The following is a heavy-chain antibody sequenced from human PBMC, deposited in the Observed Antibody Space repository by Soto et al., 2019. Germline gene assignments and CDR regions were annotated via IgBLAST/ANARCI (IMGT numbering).Heavy chain of an antibody. D-gene: IGHD3-3*01. J-gene: IGHJ4*02. CDR1: GGSISSYY. V-gene: IGHV4-59*08. Sequence: SETLSLTCTVSGGSISSYYWSWIRQPPGKGLEWIGYIYYSGSTNYNPSLKSRVTISVDTSKNQFSLKLSSVTAADTAVYYCARHPDFWSGYLFDYWGQGTLVTVSS. CDR3: ARHPDFWSGYLFDY. CDR2: IYYSGST.